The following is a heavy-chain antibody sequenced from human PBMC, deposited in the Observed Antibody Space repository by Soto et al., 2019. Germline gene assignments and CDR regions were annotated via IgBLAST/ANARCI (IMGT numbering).Heavy chain of an antibody. D-gene: IGHD4-17*01. CDR1: GYTFTGYC. Sequence: ASVKVSCKASGYTFTGYCMHWVRQAPGQRLEWMGWINPNSGGTNYAQKFQGWVTMTRDTSISTAYMELSRLRSDDTAVYYCASSNGDYYYGMDVWGQGTTVTVSS. J-gene: IGHJ6*02. V-gene: IGHV1-2*04. CDR3: ASSNGDYYYGMDV. CDR2: INPNSGGT.